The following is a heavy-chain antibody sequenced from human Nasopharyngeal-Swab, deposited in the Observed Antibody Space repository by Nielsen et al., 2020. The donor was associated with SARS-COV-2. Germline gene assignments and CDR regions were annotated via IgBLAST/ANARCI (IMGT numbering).Heavy chain of an antibody. J-gene: IGHJ3*02. CDR3: ARGYYYDSSGYPLDAFDI. CDR1: GFTFSSHG. Sequence: GESLKISCAASGFTFSSHGMHWVRQAPGKGLEWVAVIWYDGSNKYYADSVKGRFTISRDNSKNTLYLQMDSLRAEDTAVYYCARGYYYDSSGYPLDAFDIWGQGTMVTVSS. CDR2: IWYDGSNK. V-gene: IGHV3-33*01. D-gene: IGHD3-22*01.